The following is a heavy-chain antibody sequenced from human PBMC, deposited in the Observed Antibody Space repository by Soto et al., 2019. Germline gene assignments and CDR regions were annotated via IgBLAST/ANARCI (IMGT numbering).Heavy chain of an antibody. CDR2: IYYSGST. V-gene: IGHV4-31*03. D-gene: IGHD2-2*01. J-gene: IGHJ4*02. CDR1: GGSISSGGYY. Sequence: QVQLQESGPGLVKPSQTLSLTCTVSGGSISSGGYYWSWIRQHPGKGLEWIGYIYYSGSTYYNPSLKSRVTISVDTSKNQFSLQLSSVPAADTAVYYCASIVVPTAPFDYWGQGTLVTVSS. CDR3: ASIVVPTAPFDY.